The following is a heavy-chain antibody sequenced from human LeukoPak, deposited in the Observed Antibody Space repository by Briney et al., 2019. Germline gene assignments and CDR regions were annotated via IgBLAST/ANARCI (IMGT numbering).Heavy chain of an antibody. Sequence: ASVKVSCKASGYTFTSYDINWVRQAPGQGLEWMGWMNPNSGNTVYAQKFQGRVTMTRNTSISTAYMELSSLRSEDTAVYYCARYCGGDCYADAAFDIWGQGTMVTVSS. CDR2: MNPNSGNT. CDR1: GYTFTSYD. V-gene: IGHV1-8*01. D-gene: IGHD2-21*02. J-gene: IGHJ3*02. CDR3: ARYCGGDCYADAAFDI.